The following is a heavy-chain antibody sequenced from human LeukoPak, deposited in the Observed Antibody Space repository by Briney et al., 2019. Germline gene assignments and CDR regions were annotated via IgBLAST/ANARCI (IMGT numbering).Heavy chain of an antibody. CDR2: IYYSGRT. Sequence: PSETLSLTCIIFGDSVSRSDSYWDWIRQPPGKGLEWIGTIYYSGRTYYSPSLKSRVTLSVDMSNNQFSLTLSSVTAADTALYFCARRRYYDSSGYLEWGQGTLVTVSS. CDR1: GDSVSRSDSY. D-gene: IGHD3-22*01. V-gene: IGHV4-39*01. J-gene: IGHJ1*01. CDR3: ARRRYYDSSGYLE.